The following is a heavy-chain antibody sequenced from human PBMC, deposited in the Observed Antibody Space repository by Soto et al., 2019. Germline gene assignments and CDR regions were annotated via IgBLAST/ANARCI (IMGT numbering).Heavy chain of an antibody. D-gene: IGHD6-19*01. V-gene: IGHV4-39*01. CDR2: IYYSGST. CDR1: GGSISSSSYY. CDR3: ARHVAVAGSNWFDP. Sequence: PSETLYLTCTVSGGSISSSSYYWGWIRQPPGKGLEWIGSIYYSGSTYYNPSLKSRVTISVDTSKNQFSLKLSSVTAADTAVYYCARHVAVAGSNWFDPWGQGTLVTVSS. J-gene: IGHJ5*02.